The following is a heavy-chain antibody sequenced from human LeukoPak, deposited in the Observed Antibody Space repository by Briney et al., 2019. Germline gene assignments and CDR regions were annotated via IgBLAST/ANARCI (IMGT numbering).Heavy chain of an antibody. Sequence: PGGSLRLSCAASGFTFSRYDMHWVRQATGKGLEWVSAIGIAGDTYYPGSVKGRFTISRENAKNSLNLQMNSLRVGDTAVYYCARAYCGGDCYSGRYFDLWGRGTLVAVSS. D-gene: IGHD2-21*02. CDR1: GFTFSRYD. J-gene: IGHJ2*01. CDR2: IGIAGDT. V-gene: IGHV3-13*01. CDR3: ARAYCGGDCYSGRYFDL.